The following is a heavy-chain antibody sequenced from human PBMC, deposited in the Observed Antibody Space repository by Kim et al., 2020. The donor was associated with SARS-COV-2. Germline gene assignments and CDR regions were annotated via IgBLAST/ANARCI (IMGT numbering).Heavy chain of an antibody. CDR1: GFTFSSYA. CDR2: ISGSGGST. CDR3: AKGDYYDSSGYYLNHDAFDI. J-gene: IGHJ3*02. Sequence: GGSLRLSCAASGFTFSSYAMSWVCQAPGKGLEWVSAISGSGGSTYYADSVKGRFTISRDNSKNTLYLQMNSLRAEDTAVYYCAKGDYYDSSGYYLNHDAFDIWGQGTMVTVSS. D-gene: IGHD3-22*01. V-gene: IGHV3-23*01.